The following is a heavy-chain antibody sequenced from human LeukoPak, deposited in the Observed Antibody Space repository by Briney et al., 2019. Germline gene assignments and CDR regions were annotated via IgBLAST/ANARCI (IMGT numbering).Heavy chain of an antibody. CDR3: ARAPYFESSGPL. V-gene: IGHV3-7*01. D-gene: IGHD3-22*01. CDR1: GFTFSNHW. Sequence: GGSLRLSCAASGFTFSNHWMSWVRQAPGKGLEWVANIRQDGAEKYYLDSVKGRFTISRDNAKNSVYLEMNSLRVEDTAVYFCARAPYFESSGPLWGQGTLVTVSS. J-gene: IGHJ4*02. CDR2: IRQDGAEK.